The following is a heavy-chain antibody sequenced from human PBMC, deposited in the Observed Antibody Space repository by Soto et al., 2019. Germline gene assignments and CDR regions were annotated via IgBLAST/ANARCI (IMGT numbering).Heavy chain of an antibody. CDR2: IVVGSGST. J-gene: IGHJ4*02. Sequence: SVKVSCKASGLTFTSSAVQWVRQARGQRLEWIGWIVVGSGSTNYAQKFQERVTITRDMSTSTAYLELSSLRSDDTAVYYCAADLYYYDSSDYYSFDYWGQGTLVTVSS. CDR1: GLTFTSSA. CDR3: AADLYYYDSSDYYSFDY. D-gene: IGHD3-22*01. V-gene: IGHV1-58*01.